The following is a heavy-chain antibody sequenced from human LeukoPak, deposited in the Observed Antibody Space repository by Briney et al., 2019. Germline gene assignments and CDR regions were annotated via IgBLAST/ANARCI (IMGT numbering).Heavy chain of an antibody. J-gene: IGHJ4*02. CDR2: IDNSGVYT. CDR1: GFTFDDYG. V-gene: IGHV3-20*04. D-gene: IGHD6-6*01. CDR3: AKGSAAGRPYYFDR. Sequence: GGSLRLSCAASGFTFDDYGMSWVRQAPGKGLEWVSAIDNSGVYTWYADSVKGRFTISRDNSKNTLYLQMNSLRDEDTAMFYCAKGSAAGRPYYFDRWGQGTLVTVSS.